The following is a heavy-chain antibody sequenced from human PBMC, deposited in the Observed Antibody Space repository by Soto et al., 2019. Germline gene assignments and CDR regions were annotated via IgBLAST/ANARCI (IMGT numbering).Heavy chain of an antibody. CDR1: CGSIISYY. J-gene: IGHJ6*02. CDR3: AREAGSSSWYDENYYGMDV. Sequence: PSETLSLTCTFSCGSIISYYWSWIRQPPGKGLEWIGYIYYSGSTNYNPSLKSRVTISVDTSKNQFSLKLSSVTAADTAVYYCAREAGSSSWYDENYYGMDVWGQGTTVTVS. V-gene: IGHV4-59*01. D-gene: IGHD6-13*01. CDR2: IYYSGST.